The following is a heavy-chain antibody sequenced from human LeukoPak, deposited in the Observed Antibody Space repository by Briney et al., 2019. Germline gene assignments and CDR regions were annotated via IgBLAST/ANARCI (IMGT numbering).Heavy chain of an antibody. CDR2: ISGSGGTT. D-gene: IGHD6-19*01. Sequence: GGSLRLSCAASRFTFSSYGMSWVRQAPGKGLEWVSGISGSGGTTYYADSVKGRFSISRDNSKNTLYLQMNSLRAEDTAVYYCARADSIAVAGTDYYYYMDVWGKGTTVTVSS. V-gene: IGHV3-23*01. J-gene: IGHJ6*03. CDR1: RFTFSSYG. CDR3: ARADSIAVAGTDYYYYMDV.